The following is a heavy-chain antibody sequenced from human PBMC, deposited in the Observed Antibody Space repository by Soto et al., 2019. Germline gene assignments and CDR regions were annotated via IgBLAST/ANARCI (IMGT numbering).Heavy chain of an antibody. J-gene: IGHJ6*02. CDR2: IYYSGSN. D-gene: IGHD6-13*01. CDR3: ARDRAAGYDYYDGMDV. CDR1: GGSISSGDYY. Sequence: QVQLQESGPGLVKPSQTLSLTCTVSGGSISSGDYYWSWIRQPPGNGLEWLGYIYYSGSNYYNTPLKRRVTVSVETSKHQFSLTLSSVTAADTAVYYCARDRAAGYDYYDGMDVWGQGTTVTVSS. V-gene: IGHV4-30-4*01.